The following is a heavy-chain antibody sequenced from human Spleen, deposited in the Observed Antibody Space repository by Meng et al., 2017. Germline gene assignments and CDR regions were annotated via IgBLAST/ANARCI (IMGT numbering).Heavy chain of an antibody. Sequence: GGSLRLSCTASGFTFSSYWMNWVRQVPGEGLVWVSQINKDGSTTRYADSVKGRFTISRDNTKNTLYLQMNSLRAEDTAIYYCAKDLRWNACDAWGQGTMVTVSS. V-gene: IGHV3-74*01. J-gene: IGHJ3*01. CDR2: INKDGSTT. D-gene: IGHD4-23*01. CDR3: AKDLRWNACDA. CDR1: GFTFSSYW.